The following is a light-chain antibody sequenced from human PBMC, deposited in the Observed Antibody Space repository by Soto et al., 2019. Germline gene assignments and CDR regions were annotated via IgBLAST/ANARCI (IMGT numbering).Light chain of an antibody. CDR3: SSYTSSSTFV. Sequence: QSALTQPPSVSGSPGQSVTISCTGTSSDVGSYNRVSWYQQPPGTAPKLKIYEVNNRPSGVPDRFSGSKSGNTASLTISGLQAEDEADYYCSSYTSSSTFVFGTGTKLTVL. V-gene: IGLV2-18*02. J-gene: IGLJ1*01. CDR1: SSDVGSYNR. CDR2: EVN.